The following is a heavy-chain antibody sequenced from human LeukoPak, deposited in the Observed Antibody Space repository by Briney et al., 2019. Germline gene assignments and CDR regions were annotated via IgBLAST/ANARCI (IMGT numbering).Heavy chain of an antibody. J-gene: IGHJ6*02. CDR2: ISTSGSTI. CDR1: GFTFSSHE. Sequence: PGVSLRLSCAASGFTFSSHEMHWVRQAPGKGLEWVSYISTSGSTIYYADSVKGRFTISRDNAKNSLYLQMKSLRAEDTAVYYCARDKTGYRGGGQYDQYGMDVWGQGTTVTVSS. CDR3: ARDKTGYRGGGQYDQYGMDV. V-gene: IGHV3-48*03. D-gene: IGHD3-9*01.